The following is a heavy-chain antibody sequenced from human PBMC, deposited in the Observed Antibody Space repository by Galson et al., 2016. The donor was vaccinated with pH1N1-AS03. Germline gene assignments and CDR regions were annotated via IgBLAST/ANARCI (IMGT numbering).Heavy chain of an antibody. CDR2: ISGSSSYI. CDR3: AKDSNEYCSGGNCLAFDI. V-gene: IGHV3-21*01. Sequence: SLRLSCAASGFTFSHYSMSWVRQAPGKGLEWVSSISGSSSYIYYADSVKGRFTISRYNAKNSVYLQMNSLRAEDTAVYYCAKDSNEYCSGGNCLAFDIWDQGTVVAVSS. D-gene: IGHD2-15*01. CDR1: GFTFSHYS. J-gene: IGHJ3*02.